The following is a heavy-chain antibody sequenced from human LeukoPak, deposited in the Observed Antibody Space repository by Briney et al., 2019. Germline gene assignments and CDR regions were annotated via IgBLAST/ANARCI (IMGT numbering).Heavy chain of an antibody. CDR3: ATDRGWRTSGYYLYYFEY. V-gene: IGHV3-7*01. Sequence: GGSLRLSGAVSGFIFTNCCMSWVPQAPGKGLEWLASIKHDGSEKYYVDSVRGRFTISRDNTMNSLYLQMSSLRAEDTAVYYCATDRGWRTSGYYLYYFEYWGQGTLVTYSS. J-gene: IGHJ4*02. CDR1: GFIFTNCC. CDR2: IKHDGSEK. D-gene: IGHD3-3*01.